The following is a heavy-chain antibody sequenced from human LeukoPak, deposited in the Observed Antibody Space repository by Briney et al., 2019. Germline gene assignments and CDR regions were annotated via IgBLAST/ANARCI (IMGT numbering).Heavy chain of an antibody. D-gene: IGHD4-17*01. CDR1: GGSISSYY. CDR3: ARSRYYCDGTDY. Sequence: SETLSLTCTVSGGSISSYYWRWIRQPPGKGLEWIGYIYYSGNTNYNPSLKSRVTISVDTSKNQFSLKLSSVTAADTAVYYCARSRYYCDGTDYWGQGTLVTVSS. J-gene: IGHJ4*02. CDR2: IYYSGNT. V-gene: IGHV4-59*01.